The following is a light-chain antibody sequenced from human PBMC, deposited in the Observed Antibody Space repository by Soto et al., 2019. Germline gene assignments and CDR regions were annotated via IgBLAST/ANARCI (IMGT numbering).Light chain of an antibody. Sequence: ETILTQSPATLSLSPGERATLSCRASQSVNIYLAWYQQRPGQAPRLLIYDASNRASGIPARFSGSGSGTDCTLTISSLEPEDFAVYYCQQRSNWPPTVGGGTKVEIK. CDR2: DAS. J-gene: IGKJ4*01. V-gene: IGKV3-11*01. CDR3: QQRSNWPPT. CDR1: QSVNIY.